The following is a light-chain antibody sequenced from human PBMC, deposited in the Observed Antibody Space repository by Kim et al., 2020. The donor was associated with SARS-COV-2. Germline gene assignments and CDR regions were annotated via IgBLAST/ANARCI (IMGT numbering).Light chain of an antibody. CDR3: QTWGAGIWV. CDR1: SVYSKHA. V-gene: IGLV4-69*01. J-gene: IGLJ3*02. CDR2: VNSDGSH. Sequence: SVRLSSALRSVYSKHASSWHQQQPGKGPRHLMKVNSDGSHSKGDGIPDRFSGSSSGAERYLTVSSLQSEDEADYYCQTWGAGIWVFGGGTRLTVL.